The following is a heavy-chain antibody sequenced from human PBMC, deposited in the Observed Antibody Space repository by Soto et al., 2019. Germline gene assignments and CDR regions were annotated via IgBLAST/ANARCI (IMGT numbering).Heavy chain of an antibody. Sequence: EVQLVESGGGLVQPGRSLRLSCAASGFTFDDYAMHWVRQAPGKGLEWVSGISWNSGSIGYADSVKGRFTISRDNAKXXXXXXXXXXXXXXXXXYYCAKVNWSGYYFQAFDIWGQGTMVTVSS. CDR1: GFTFDDYA. J-gene: IGHJ3*02. V-gene: IGHV3-9*01. CDR2: ISWNSGSI. D-gene: IGHD3-3*01. CDR3: AKVNWSGYYFQAFDI.